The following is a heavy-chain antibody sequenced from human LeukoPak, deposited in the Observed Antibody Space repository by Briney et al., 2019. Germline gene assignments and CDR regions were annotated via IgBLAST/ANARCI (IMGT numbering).Heavy chain of an antibody. J-gene: IGHJ4*02. D-gene: IGHD3-9*01. CDR1: GGSFSGYY. V-gene: IGHV4-34*01. CDR2: INHSGST. CDR3: ASGYFVHTFDF. Sequence: SETLSLTCAVYGGSFSGYYWSWIRQAPGKVLEWIGEINHSGSTNYNPSLKSRVTISVDTSKNQFSLKLTSVTAADTAIFYCASGYFVHTFDFWGQGTLGTVSS.